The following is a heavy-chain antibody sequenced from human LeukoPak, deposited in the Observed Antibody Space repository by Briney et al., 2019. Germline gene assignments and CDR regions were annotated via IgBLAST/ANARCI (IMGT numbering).Heavy chain of an antibody. V-gene: IGHV3-11*04. CDR2: TSSSGGAT. J-gene: IGHJ4*02. Sequence: GGSLRLSCAASGFIFSDYYMSWIRQVPGKGLEWVSYTSSSGGATYYAGFVKGRFTISRDNSKNTLYLQMNSLRAEDTAVYYCASESDYVWGSYPLDYWGQGTLVTVSS. CDR1: GFIFSDYY. D-gene: IGHD3-16*02. CDR3: ASESDYVWGSYPLDY.